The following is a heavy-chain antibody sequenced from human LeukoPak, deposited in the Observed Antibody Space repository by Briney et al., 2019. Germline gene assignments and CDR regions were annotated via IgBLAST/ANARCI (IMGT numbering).Heavy chain of an antibody. CDR2: ITSTATYI. Sequence: GGSLRLSCAASGFAFSTYSMNWVRQAPGKGLEWVSSITSTATYIYYADSVKGRFTISRDNTKNSLYLQMNSLRAEDTAVYLCARVAGGKFHLDYWGQGTQVTVSS. V-gene: IGHV3-21*01. CDR3: ARVAGGKFHLDY. J-gene: IGHJ4*02. D-gene: IGHD6-13*01. CDR1: GFAFSTYS.